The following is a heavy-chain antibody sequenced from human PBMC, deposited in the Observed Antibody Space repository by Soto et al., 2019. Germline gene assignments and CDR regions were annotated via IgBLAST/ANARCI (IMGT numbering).Heavy chain of an antibody. V-gene: IGHV1-69*01. D-gene: IGHD3-22*01. CDR1: RGTFNNYS. CDR3: ATVPYFRDSRGYNDYFDF. CDR2: ISPVFATS. Sequence: QVQLVQSGAEVKKPGSSVKVSCETSRGTFNNYSIAWVRLAPGQGLEWMGGISPVFATSHSAQKFQDRVAITAVGSSSIAYMELSSLRSEDTAIYYCATVPYFRDSRGYNDYFDFWGQGTLVTVSS. J-gene: IGHJ4*02.